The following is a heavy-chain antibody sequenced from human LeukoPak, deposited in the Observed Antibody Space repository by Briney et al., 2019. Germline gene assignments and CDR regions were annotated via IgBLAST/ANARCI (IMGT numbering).Heavy chain of an antibody. J-gene: IGHJ4*02. V-gene: IGHV3-23*01. CDR2: ISGSGGST. CDR3: AKSRNFDWLPSDY. CDR1: GFTFSSYA. Sequence: KPGGSLRLSCAASGFTFSSYAMSWVRQAPGKGLEWVSGISGSGGSTYYADSVKGRLTISRDNSKNTLYLQMNSLRAEDTALYYCAKSRNFDWLPSDYWGQGTLVTVSS. D-gene: IGHD3-9*01.